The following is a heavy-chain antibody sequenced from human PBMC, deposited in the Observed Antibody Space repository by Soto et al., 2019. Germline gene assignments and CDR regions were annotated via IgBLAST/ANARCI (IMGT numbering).Heavy chain of an antibody. J-gene: IGHJ5*02. Sequence: PWEPLKNPCKGSGYSFTSYWIGWVRQMPGKGLEWMGIIYPGDSDTRYSPSFQGQVTISADKSISTAYLQWSSLKASDTAMYYCARHSRYSYALNWFDPWGQGTLVTVSS. V-gene: IGHV5-51*01. CDR3: ARHSRYSYALNWFDP. D-gene: IGHD5-18*01. CDR2: IYPGDSDT. CDR1: GYSFTSYW.